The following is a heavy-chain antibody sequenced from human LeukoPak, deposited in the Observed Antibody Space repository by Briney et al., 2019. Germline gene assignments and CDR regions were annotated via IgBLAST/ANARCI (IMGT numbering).Heavy chain of an antibody. D-gene: IGHD5-12*01. V-gene: IGHV6-1*01. J-gene: IGHJ4*02. CDR2: TYYRSKWYD. CDR1: GDSVSINSAA. Sequence: SQTLSLTFAISGDSVSINSAAWNWIRQSPSRGLEWLGRTYYRSKWYDADAESVKGRITIKPDTSRNQFSLQLDSVTPEDTAVYYCARGHGGYIDSWGQGTLVTVSS. CDR3: ARGHGGYIDS.